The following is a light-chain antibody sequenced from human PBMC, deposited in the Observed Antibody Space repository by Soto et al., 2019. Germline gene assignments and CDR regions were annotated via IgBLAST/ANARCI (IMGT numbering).Light chain of an antibody. Sequence: QSALTQPRSVSGSPGQSVTISCTGTSSDVGAYDYVSWYQQHPGKVPELIIYDVSQRPSGVPYRFSGSKSGNTASLTISGLQAEDEADYYCCSHAGSYTSIFGGGTKLTVL. J-gene: IGLJ2*01. CDR2: DVS. V-gene: IGLV2-11*01. CDR1: SSDVGAYDY. CDR3: CSHAGSYTSI.